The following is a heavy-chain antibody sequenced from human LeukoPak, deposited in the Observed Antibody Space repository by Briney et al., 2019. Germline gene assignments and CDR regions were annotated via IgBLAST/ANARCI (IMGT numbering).Heavy chain of an antibody. CDR2: IYYSGST. CDR1: GGSISSSSYY. J-gene: IGHJ4*02. CDR3: ARARLRSPSDY. D-gene: IGHD3-3*01. V-gene: IGHV4-39*07. Sequence: SETLSLTCTVSGGSISSSSYYWGWIRQPPGKGLEWIGSIYYSGSTYYNPSLKSRVTISVDTSKNQFSLKLSSVTAADTAVYYCARARLRSPSDYWGQGTLVTVSS.